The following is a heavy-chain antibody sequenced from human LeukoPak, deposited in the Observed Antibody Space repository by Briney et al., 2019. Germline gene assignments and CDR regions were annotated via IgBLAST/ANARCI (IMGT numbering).Heavy chain of an antibody. CDR1: GFTVSSNY. J-gene: IGHJ3*02. V-gene: IGHV3-66*01. Sequence: GGSLRLSFAASGFTVSSNYMSWVRQAPGKGLEWVSVIYSGGSTYYADSVKGRFTISRDNAKNSLYLQMNSLRAEDTAVYYCAREPGVVIPHDAFDIWGQGTMVTVSS. CDR2: IYSGGST. D-gene: IGHD3-22*01. CDR3: AREPGVVIPHDAFDI.